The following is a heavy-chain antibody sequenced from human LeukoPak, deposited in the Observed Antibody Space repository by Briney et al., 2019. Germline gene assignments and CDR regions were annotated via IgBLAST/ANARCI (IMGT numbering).Heavy chain of an antibody. V-gene: IGHV1-18*04. CDR2: ISAYNGNT. CDR3: ARGRRDFHYYYYMDV. D-gene: IGHD3-3*01. Sequence: ASVKVSCTASGYTFTGYYMHWVRQAPGQGLEWMGWISAYNGNTNYAQKLQGRVTMTTDTSTSTAYMELRSLRSDGTAVYYCARGRRDFHYYYYMDVWGKGTTVTVSS. J-gene: IGHJ6*03. CDR1: GYTFTGYY.